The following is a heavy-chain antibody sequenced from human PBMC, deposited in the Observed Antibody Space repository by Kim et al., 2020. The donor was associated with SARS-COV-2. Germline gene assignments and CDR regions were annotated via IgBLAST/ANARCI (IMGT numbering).Heavy chain of an antibody. V-gene: IGHV3-23*01. D-gene: IGHD3-3*01. CDR3: ATSPYYDFWSGGQLDY. Sequence: SVKGRFTISRDNSKNTLYLQMNSLRAEDTAVYYCATSPYYDFWSGGQLDYWGQGTLVTVSS. J-gene: IGHJ4*02.